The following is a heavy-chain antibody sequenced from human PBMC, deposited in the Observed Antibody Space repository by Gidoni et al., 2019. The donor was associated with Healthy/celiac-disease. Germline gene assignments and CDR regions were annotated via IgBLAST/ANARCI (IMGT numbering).Heavy chain of an antibody. CDR2: ISYDGSNK. CDR1: GFIFSSYG. Sequence: QVQLVESGGGVVQPGRSLRLSWAASGFIFSSYGMHWVRQAPGKGLEWVAVISYDGSNKYYADSVKGRFTISRDNAKNTLYLQMNSLRAEDTAVYYGANWAFGDFDYWGQGTLVTVSS. V-gene: IGHV3-30*18. D-gene: IGHD3-16*01. J-gene: IGHJ4*02. CDR3: ANWAFGDFDY.